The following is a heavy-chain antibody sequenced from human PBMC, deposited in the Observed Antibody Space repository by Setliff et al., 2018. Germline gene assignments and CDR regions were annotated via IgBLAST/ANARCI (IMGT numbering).Heavy chain of an antibody. V-gene: IGHV4-34*01. CDR2: IYHSGST. CDR1: GGSFSTYY. CDR3: AIPSMVRGVIITPLGY. J-gene: IGHJ4*02. D-gene: IGHD3-10*01. Sequence: SETLSLTCAVYGGSFSTYYWIWIRQPPGKGLEWIGYIYHSGSTNYNPSLKSRVTISVDKSKNQFSLKLSSVTAADTAVYYCAIPSMVRGVIITPLGYWGQGTLVTVS.